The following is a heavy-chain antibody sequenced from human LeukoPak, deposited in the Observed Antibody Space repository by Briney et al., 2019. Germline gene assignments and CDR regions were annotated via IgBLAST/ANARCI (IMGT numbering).Heavy chain of an antibody. CDR2: ISGSGDSA. Sequence: PGGSLRLSCAASGFTFSSYAMTRVRQAPGKGLEWVSAISGSGDSAFYADSVKGRFTISRDNSKKTLYLQMNSLRAEDTAAYYCAKTRGYCSGGSCYSDYWGQGTLVTVSS. D-gene: IGHD2-15*01. V-gene: IGHV3-23*01. CDR3: AKTRGYCSGGSCYSDY. J-gene: IGHJ4*02. CDR1: GFTFSSYA.